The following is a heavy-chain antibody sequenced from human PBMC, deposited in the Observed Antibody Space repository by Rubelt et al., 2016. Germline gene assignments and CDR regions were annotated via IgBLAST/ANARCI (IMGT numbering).Heavy chain of an antibody. D-gene: IGHD6-13*01. V-gene: IGHV1-3*01. CDR3: ARGLGLGYSSSWFNWFDP. J-gene: IGHJ5*02. CDR2: INAGNGNT. CDR1: GYTFTSYA. Sequence: QVQLVQSGAEVKKPGASVKVSCKASGYTFTSYAMHWVRQAPGQRLEWMGWINAGNGNTKYSQKFQGRVTITRDTCASTAYMELSSLRSEDTAVYHCARGLGLGYSSSWFNWFDPWGQGTLVTVSS.